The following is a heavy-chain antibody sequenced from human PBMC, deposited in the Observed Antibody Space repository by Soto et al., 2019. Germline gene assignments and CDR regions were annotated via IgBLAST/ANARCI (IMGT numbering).Heavy chain of an antibody. CDR1: GYTFTSYG. J-gene: IGHJ6*03. Sequence: GASVKVSCKASGYTFTSYGISWVRQAPGQGLEWMGWISAYNGNTNYAQKLQGRVTMTTDTSTSTAYMELRSLRSDDTAVYYCAADFYDFWSGWGYMDVWGKGTTVTVSS. CDR2: ISAYNGNT. CDR3: AADFYDFWSGWGYMDV. D-gene: IGHD3-3*01. V-gene: IGHV1-18*01.